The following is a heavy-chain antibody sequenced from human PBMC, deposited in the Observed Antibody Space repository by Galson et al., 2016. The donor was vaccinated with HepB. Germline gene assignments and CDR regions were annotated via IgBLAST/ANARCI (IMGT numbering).Heavy chain of an antibody. CDR2: ISHSGDSI. V-gene: IGHV3-23*01. CDR3: ARGRVGATPADY. Sequence: SLRLSCAVSGFTFSSYAMYWVRQAPGKGLEWVSDISHSGDSIYYADSVKGRFTISRDDSKNTLYLQMNSLRPEDTAVYYCARGRVGATPADYWGQGTLVTVSS. J-gene: IGHJ4*02. CDR1: GFTFSSYA. D-gene: IGHD1-26*01.